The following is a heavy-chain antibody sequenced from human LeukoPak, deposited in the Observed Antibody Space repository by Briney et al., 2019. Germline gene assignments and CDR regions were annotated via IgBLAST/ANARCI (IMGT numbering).Heavy chain of an antibody. CDR2: INPSGGST. D-gene: IGHD1-26*01. Sequence: GASVKVSCKASGYTFTSYYMHWVRQAPGQGLEWMGIINPSGGSTSYAQKFQGRVTMTRDTSTSTVYMELSSLRSEDTAVYHCARGIIVGATSRYFDYWGQGTLVTVSS. CDR3: ARGIIVGATSRYFDY. CDR1: GYTFTSYY. J-gene: IGHJ4*02. V-gene: IGHV1-46*01.